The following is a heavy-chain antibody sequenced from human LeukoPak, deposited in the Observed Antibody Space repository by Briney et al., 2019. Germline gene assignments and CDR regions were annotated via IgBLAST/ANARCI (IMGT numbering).Heavy chain of an antibody. CDR2: ISYDGSNK. Sequence: GGSLRLSCAASGFTFSSYAMNWVRQAPGKGLEWVAVISYDGSNKYYADSVKGRFTISRDNSKNTLYLQMNSLRAEDTAVYYCARVRERWLQLGWFDPWGQGTLVTVSS. CDR1: GFTFSSYA. J-gene: IGHJ5*02. CDR3: ARVRERWLQLGWFDP. V-gene: IGHV3-30-3*01. D-gene: IGHD5-24*01.